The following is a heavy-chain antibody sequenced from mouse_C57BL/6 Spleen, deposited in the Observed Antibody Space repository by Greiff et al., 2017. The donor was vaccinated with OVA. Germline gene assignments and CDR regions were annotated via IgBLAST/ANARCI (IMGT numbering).Heavy chain of an antibody. CDR3: ARERQLRLPFAY. V-gene: IGHV1-50*01. J-gene: IGHJ3*01. CDR1: GYTFTSYW. Sequence: QVQLQQPGAELVKPGASVKLSCKASGYTFTSYWMQWVKQRPGQGLEWIGEIDPSDSYTNYNQKFKGKATLTVDTSSSTAYMQLSSLTSEDSAVYYCARERQLRLPFAYWGQGTLVTVSA. D-gene: IGHD3-2*02. CDR2: IDPSDSYT.